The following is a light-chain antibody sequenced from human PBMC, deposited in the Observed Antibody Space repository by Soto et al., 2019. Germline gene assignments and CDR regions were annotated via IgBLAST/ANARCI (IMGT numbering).Light chain of an antibody. CDR2: GAS. CDR1: QSVRSN. Sequence: EIVMTQSPATVSVSPGERATLSVMSSQSVRSNLAGYQQKPGQAPRLLIYGASTRATGVPARFSGSGSGTEFTLAINSLQSEDFALYYCQEYDNWPLWTFGQGTKVDIK. V-gene: IGKV3-15*01. CDR3: QEYDNWPLWT. J-gene: IGKJ1*01.